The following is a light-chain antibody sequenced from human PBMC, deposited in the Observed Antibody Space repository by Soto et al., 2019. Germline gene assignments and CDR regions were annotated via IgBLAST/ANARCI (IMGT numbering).Light chain of an antibody. CDR1: QSISSW. CDR2: KAS. Sequence: DIQMTQSPSTLSASVGDRVTVTCRASQSISSWLAWYQQKPGKAPKLLIYKASSLESGVPSRFSGSGSGTEFTLTISSLQPDDFATYYCQQYNSYPYTFGQGTKLEIK. V-gene: IGKV1-5*03. CDR3: QQYNSYPYT. J-gene: IGKJ2*01.